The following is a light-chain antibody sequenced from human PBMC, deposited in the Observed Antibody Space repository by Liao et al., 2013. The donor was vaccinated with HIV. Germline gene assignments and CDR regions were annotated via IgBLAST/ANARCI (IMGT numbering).Light chain of an antibody. CDR3: QVWDSSSDLNWV. Sequence: SYELTQPPSVSVAPGKTATITCGGNNIGSKSVHWYQQKPGQAPVLVIYYDSDRPSGIPERFSGSNSGNTATLTISRVEAGDEADYYCQVWDSSSDLNWVFGGGTKLTVL. CDR2: YDS. V-gene: IGLV3-21*01. J-gene: IGLJ3*02. CDR1: NIGSKS.